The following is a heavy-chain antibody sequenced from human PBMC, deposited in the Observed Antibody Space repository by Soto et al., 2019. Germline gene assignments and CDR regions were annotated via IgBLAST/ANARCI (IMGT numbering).Heavy chain of an antibody. CDR3: ARADPILHYDFWGGYYNWFDP. D-gene: IGHD3-3*01. V-gene: IGHV1-8*01. CDR2: MNPNSGNT. CDR1: GYTFTSYD. Sequence: QVQLVQSGAEVQKPGASVKVSCKASGYTFTSYDINWVRQATGQGLEWMGWMNPNSGNTGYAQKFQGRVTMTRNNYISKGYTGLSRLRSEDTAVYYCARADPILHYDFWGGYYNWFDPRGQGTLVTVSS. J-gene: IGHJ5*02.